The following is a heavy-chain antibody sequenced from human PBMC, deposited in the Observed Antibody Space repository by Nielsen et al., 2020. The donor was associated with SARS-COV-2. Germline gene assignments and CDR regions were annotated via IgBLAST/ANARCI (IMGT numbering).Heavy chain of an antibody. V-gene: IGHV4-30-4*01. Sequence: SESLSLTCTVSDDSLSNDDYYWVWIRQPHGMGLVWIGYSSYTGTNDYNPSLQSRVTIEVDKTKSQFALRLTSVTAADLAVYFCARALRDIYVIWGQGTLVTVSS. CDR1: DDSLSNDDYY. CDR3: ARALRDIYVI. CDR2: SSYTGTN. J-gene: IGHJ4*02. D-gene: IGHD2-15*01.